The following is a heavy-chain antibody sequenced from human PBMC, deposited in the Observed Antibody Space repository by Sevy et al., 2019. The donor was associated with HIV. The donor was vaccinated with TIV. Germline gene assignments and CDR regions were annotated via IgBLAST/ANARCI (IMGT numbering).Heavy chain of an antibody. CDR3: ARGLFDY. J-gene: IGHJ4*01. Sequence: SESLSLTCTVSGDSVSGGNYYWSWIRQPPGKGLEWIGYIYYSGSTNYNPSLKSRVTISIDTSKNQFSLRLTSVTAADTAVYHCARGLFDYWGHGTLVTVSS. CDR1: GDSVSGGNYY. CDR2: IYYSGST. V-gene: IGHV4-61*01.